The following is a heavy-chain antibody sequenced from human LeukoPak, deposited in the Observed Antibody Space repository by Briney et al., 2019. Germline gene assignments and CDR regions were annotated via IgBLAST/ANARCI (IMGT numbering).Heavy chain of an antibody. D-gene: IGHD3-10*01. CDR1: GFTISSYE. CDR2: ISSSGSTI. Sequence: GGSLRLSCAASGFTISSYEMNWVRQAPGKGLEWVSYISSSGSTIYYADSVKGRFTISRDNAKNSLYLQMNSLRAEDTAVYYCARDRGFGTDYYFDYWGQGTLVTVSS. J-gene: IGHJ4*02. CDR3: ARDRGFGTDYYFDY. V-gene: IGHV3-48*03.